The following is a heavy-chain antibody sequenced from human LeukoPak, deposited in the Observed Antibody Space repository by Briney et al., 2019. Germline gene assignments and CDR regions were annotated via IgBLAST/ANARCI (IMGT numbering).Heavy chain of an antibody. CDR1: GFTFGDYA. V-gene: IGHV3-48*03. CDR2: ISSSGSTI. J-gene: IGHJ6*04. CDR3: AKLGITMIGGV. D-gene: IGHD3-10*02. Sequence: GGSLRLSCTASGFTFGDYAMTWVRQAPGKGLEWVSYISSSGSTIYYADSVKGRFTISRDNAKNSLYLQMNSLRAEDTAVYYCAKLGITMIGGVWGKGTTVTISS.